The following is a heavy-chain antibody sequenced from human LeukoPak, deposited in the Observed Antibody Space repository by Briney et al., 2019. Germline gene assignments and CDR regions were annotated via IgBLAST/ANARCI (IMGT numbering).Heavy chain of an antibody. D-gene: IGHD4-17*01. CDR3: VRALTDYDRNFDY. V-gene: IGHV3-11*04. Sequence: GGSLRLSCAASGFTFSDYYMSWIRQAPGKGLEWVSCISCSGSIIYYTDSVKGRFTISRDNAKNSLYLQMNNLIADDTAVYYCVRALTDYDRNFDYWGQGTLVTVSS. J-gene: IGHJ4*02. CDR2: ISCSGSII. CDR1: GFTFSDYY.